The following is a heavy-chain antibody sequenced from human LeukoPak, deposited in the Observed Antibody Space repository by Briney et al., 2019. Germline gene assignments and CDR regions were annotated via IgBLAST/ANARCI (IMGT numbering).Heavy chain of an antibody. CDR2: IYPRGSDT. CDR3: ARGSDRGYNYGFDY. Sequence: GESLKISCKGSGYGFNSYWIGWVRQMPGKGLEWMGIIYPRGSDTRYSPSFQGQVTISADRSIGTAYLQWSSLKASGTAMYYCARGSDRGYNYGFDYWGQGTLVTVSS. D-gene: IGHD5-18*01. J-gene: IGHJ4*02. CDR1: GYGFNSYW. V-gene: IGHV5-51*01.